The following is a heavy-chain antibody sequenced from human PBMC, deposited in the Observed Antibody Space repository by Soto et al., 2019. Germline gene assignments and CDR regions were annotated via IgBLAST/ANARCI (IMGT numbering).Heavy chain of an antibody. CDR1: GFTFSNAW. J-gene: IGHJ6*02. CDR3: TTDPSQSTMGRGPYYYYGMDV. CDR2: IKSKTDGGTT. D-gene: IGHD3-10*01. Sequence: GGSLRLSCAASGFTFSNAWLSWVRQAPGQGLEWVGRIKSKTDGGTTDYAAPVKGRFTISRDDSKNTLYLQMNSLKTEDTAVYYCTTDPSQSTMGRGPYYYYGMDVWGQVTTVTVSS. V-gene: IGHV3-15*01.